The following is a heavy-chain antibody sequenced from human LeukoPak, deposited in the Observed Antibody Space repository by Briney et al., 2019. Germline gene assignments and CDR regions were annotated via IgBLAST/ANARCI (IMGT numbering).Heavy chain of an antibody. Sequence: PGGSLRLSCAASGFTFDDYTMHWVRQAPGKGLEWVSLISWDGGSTYYADSVKGRFTISRDNSKNSLYLQMNSLRTEDTALYYCAKVSYSGSYYDYWGQGTLVTVSS. V-gene: IGHV3-43*01. D-gene: IGHD1-26*01. CDR2: ISWDGGST. J-gene: IGHJ4*02. CDR3: AKVSYSGSYYDY. CDR1: GFTFDDYT.